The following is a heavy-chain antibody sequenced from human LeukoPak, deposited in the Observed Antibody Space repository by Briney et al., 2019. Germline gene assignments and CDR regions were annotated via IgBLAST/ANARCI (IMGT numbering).Heavy chain of an antibody. Sequence: AGGSLRLSCAASGFTFSNYGMSWVRQAPGKGLEWVANIKQDGSEKYYVDSVKGRFTISRDNAKNSLYLQMNSLRAEDTAVYYCARIGNDLPDAFDIWGQGTMVTVSS. CDR1: GFTFSNYG. CDR2: IKQDGSEK. V-gene: IGHV3-7*01. D-gene: IGHD1-1*01. J-gene: IGHJ3*02. CDR3: ARIGNDLPDAFDI.